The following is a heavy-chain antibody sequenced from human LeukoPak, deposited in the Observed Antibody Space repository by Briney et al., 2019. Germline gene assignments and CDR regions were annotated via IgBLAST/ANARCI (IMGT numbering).Heavy chain of an antibody. CDR1: GYSFTTYW. J-gene: IGHJ5*02. CDR3: ARRDCTNGVCPP. V-gene: IGHV5-51*01. D-gene: IGHD2-8*01. Sequence: GESLKISCKGSGYSFTTYWIGWVRQMPGKGLEWMGIMYPGDSDIRYNPSFQGQVTISADKSISTAYLQWSSLKASDTAMYYCARRDCTNGVCPPWGQGTLVTVSS. CDR2: MYPGDSDI.